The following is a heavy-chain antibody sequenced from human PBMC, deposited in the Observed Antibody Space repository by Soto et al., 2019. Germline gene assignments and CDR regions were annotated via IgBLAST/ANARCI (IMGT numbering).Heavy chain of an antibody. D-gene: IGHD3-10*01. CDR3: AAVSSVLPLIGELLPPLGMDV. CDR1: GLTFTSSA. CDR2: IVVGSGNT. J-gene: IGHJ6*02. Sequence: ASVKVSCKASGLTFTSSAVQWVRQARGQRLEWIGWIVVGSGNTNYAQKSQERVTITRDMSTSTASMELSSLRSEDTAVYYCAAVSSVLPLIGELLPPLGMDVWGQGTTVTVSS. V-gene: IGHV1-58*01.